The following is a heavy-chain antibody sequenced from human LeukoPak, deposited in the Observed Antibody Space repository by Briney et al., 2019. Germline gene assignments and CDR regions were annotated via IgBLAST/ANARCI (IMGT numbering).Heavy chain of an antibody. J-gene: IGHJ5*02. V-gene: IGHV3-7*01. CDR1: GFTFSTFW. D-gene: IGHD3-22*01. CDR2: IKQDGSEK. CDR3: ARVRGYYDSSGYYSP. Sequence: GSLRLSCAASGFTFSTFWMSWVRQAPGKGLEWVANIKQDGSEKYYVDSVKGRFTISRDNAKDSLYLQMNSLKAEDTAVYYCARVRGYYDSSGYYSPWGQGTLVTVSS.